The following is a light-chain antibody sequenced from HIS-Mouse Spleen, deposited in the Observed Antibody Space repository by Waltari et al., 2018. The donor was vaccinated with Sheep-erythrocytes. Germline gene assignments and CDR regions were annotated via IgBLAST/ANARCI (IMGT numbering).Light chain of an antibody. CDR2: EGS. Sequence: QSALTPPASVSGSPGQSITISCTGPSSYVGSYNFVSWYQQHPGKAPKLMIYEGSKRPSGVSNRFSGSKSGNTASLTISGLQAEDEADYYCCSYAGSSTPWVFGGGTKLTVL. CDR1: SSYVGSYNF. V-gene: IGLV2-23*01. J-gene: IGLJ3*02. CDR3: CSYAGSSTPWV.